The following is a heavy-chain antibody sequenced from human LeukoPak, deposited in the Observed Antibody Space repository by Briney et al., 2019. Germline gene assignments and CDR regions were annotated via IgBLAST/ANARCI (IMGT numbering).Heavy chain of an antibody. Sequence: SETLSLTCTVSGGSISSYYWSWIRQPPGKGLEWIGYIYYSGSTNYNPSLKSRVTISVDTSKNQFSLKLSSVTAADTAVYYCARAQDTASANDFEYWGQGTLVTVSS. D-gene: IGHD5-18*01. CDR2: IYYSGST. V-gene: IGHV4-59*01. J-gene: IGHJ4*02. CDR3: ARAQDTASANDFEY. CDR1: GGSISSYY.